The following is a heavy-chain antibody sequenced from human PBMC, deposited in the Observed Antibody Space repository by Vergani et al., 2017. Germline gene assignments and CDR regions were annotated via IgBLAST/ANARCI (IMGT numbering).Heavy chain of an antibody. CDR1: GYTFTSYG. CDR2: ISAYNGNT. D-gene: IGHD2-2*01. Sequence: QVQLVQSGAEVKKPGASVKVSCKASGYTFTSYGISWVRQAPGQGLEWMGWISAYNGNTNYAQKLQGRVTMTTDTSTSTAYMELRSLRSDDTAVYYCARTXKVVGYCSSTSCYDFDYWGQGTLVTVSS. J-gene: IGHJ4*02. CDR3: ARTXKVVGYCSSTSCYDFDY. V-gene: IGHV1-18*01.